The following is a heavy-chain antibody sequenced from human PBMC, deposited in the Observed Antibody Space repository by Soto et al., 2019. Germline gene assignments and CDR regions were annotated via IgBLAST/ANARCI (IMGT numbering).Heavy chain of an antibody. CDR2: INPSGGST. CDR3: ARVKVYGDYGSAYYYYYMDV. D-gene: IGHD4-17*01. J-gene: IGHJ6*03. CDR1: GYTFTSYY. Sequence: QVQLVQSGAEVKKPGASVKVSCKASGYTFTSYYMHWVRQAPGQGLEWMGIINPSGGSTSYAQKFQGRVTMTRDTSTSTVYMELSSLRSEDTAVYYCARVKVYGDYGSAYYYYYMDVWGKGTTVTVSS. V-gene: IGHV1-46*03.